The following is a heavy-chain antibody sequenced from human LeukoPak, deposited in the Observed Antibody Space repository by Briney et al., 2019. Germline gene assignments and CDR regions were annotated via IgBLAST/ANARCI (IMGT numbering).Heavy chain of an antibody. CDR1: GYTFTGYY. J-gene: IGHJ4*02. V-gene: IGHV1-2*02. Sequence: EASVKVSCKASGYTFTGYYMHWVRQAPGQGLEWMGWINPNSGGTNYAQKFQGRVTMTRDTSISTAYMELSRLRSDDTAVYYCARDLQIVYYDSSGSIPGGVDYWGQGTLVTVSS. CDR2: INPNSGGT. CDR3: ARDLQIVYYDSSGSIPGGVDY. D-gene: IGHD3-22*01.